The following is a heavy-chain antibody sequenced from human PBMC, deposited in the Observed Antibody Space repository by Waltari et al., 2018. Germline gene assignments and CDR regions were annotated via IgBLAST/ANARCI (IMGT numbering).Heavy chain of an antibody. CDR3: ARSPGERWLQMFFDY. CDR1: GGSFSSYA. D-gene: IGHD3-9*01. V-gene: IGHV1-69*01. CDR2: IIPIFRKP. J-gene: IGHJ2*01. Sequence: QVQLAQSGAEVKKPGSSLKVSCKASGGSFSSYAISWVRQVPGQGLEWMGGIIPIFRKPSYAQKLLDRVTITGEEATNTVYMELRSLRPEDTAGYYCARSPGERWLQMFFDYWGRGTLVTVSS.